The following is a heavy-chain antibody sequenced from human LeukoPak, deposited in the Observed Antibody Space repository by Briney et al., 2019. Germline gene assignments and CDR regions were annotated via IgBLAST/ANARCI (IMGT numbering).Heavy chain of an antibody. V-gene: IGHV4-39*07. CDR3: ASEVQEFDH. CDR2: IYYSQNT. Sequence: SEALSRTFTVPCGSISCSIYDWGPIRQPPGRGLEWIWSIYYSQNTYYNPSLKSHVTISVDTSKNQFSPKLSSVTAAETAVYYCASEVQEFDHWGQGTLVTVSS. D-gene: IGHD1-1*01. CDR1: CGSISCSIYD. J-gene: IGHJ5*02.